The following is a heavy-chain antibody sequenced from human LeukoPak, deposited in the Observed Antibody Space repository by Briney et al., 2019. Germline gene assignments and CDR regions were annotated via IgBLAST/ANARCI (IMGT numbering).Heavy chain of an antibody. J-gene: IGHJ3*02. CDR3: ARERGPIVVVPAAIYAFDI. CDR2: INPNSGGT. D-gene: IGHD2-2*02. CDR1: GYTFTGYY. V-gene: IGHV1-2*02. Sequence: ASVKVSCKASGYTFTGYYMHWVRQAPGQGLEWMGWINPNSGGTNYAQKFQGRVTMTRDTSISTAYMELSRLRSDDTAVYYCARERGPIVVVPAAIYAFDIWGQGTMVTVSS.